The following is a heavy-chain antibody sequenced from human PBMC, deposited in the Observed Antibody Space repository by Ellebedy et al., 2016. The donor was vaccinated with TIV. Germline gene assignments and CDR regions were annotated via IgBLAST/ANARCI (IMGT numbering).Heavy chain of an antibody. CDR2: IIPILGIA. V-gene: IGHV1-69*02. CDR3: AAGNDGGWFDP. D-gene: IGHD1-1*01. CDR1: GGTFSSYS. Sequence: AASVKVSCKASGGTFSSYSINWVRQAPGQGLAWMGRIIPILGIAKYAQNFQGRVTITADKSTSIAYMELSSLRSEDTAVYYCAAGNDGGWFDPWGQGTLVTVSS. J-gene: IGHJ5*02.